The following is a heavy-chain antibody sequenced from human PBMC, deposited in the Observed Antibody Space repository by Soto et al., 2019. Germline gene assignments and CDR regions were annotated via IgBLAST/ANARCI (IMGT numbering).Heavy chain of an antibody. D-gene: IGHD2-21*02. J-gene: IGHJ3*02. V-gene: IGHV4-59*01. CDR1: GGSISSYY. CDR3: ARVRMAYCGGDCYGGAFDI. CDR2: IYYSGSP. Sequence: QVQLQESGPGLVKPSETLSLTCTVSGGSISSYYWSWIRQPPGKGREWIGDIYYSGSPNDNPSLKSRVTISVDTSKNQFSLKLSSVTAADTAVYYCARVRMAYCGGDCYGGAFDIWGQGTMVTVSS.